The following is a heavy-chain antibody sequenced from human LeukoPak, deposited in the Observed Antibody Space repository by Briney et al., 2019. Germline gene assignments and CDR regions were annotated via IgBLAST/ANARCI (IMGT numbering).Heavy chain of an antibody. CDR1: GGSFSGYY. CDR2: INHSGST. V-gene: IGHV4-34*01. J-gene: IGHJ4*02. Sequence: SSETLSLTCAVYGGSFSGYYWSWIRQPPGKGLEWIGEINHSGSTNYNPSLKSRVTISVDTSKNQFSLKLTSVTAADTAVYYCARKGYYYNTSGSKAAFDYWGQGTLVTVSS. D-gene: IGHD3-22*01. CDR3: ARKGYYYNTSGSKAAFDY.